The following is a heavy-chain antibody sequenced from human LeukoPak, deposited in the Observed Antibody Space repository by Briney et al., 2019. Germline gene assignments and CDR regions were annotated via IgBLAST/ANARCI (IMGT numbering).Heavy chain of an antibody. V-gene: IGHV3-23*01. CDR2: ISSRAGTI. CDR1: GFTFSSYG. Sequence: PGGSLRLSCAASGFTFSSYGMIWVRQAPGKGLEWVSSISSRAGTIYYADSVKGRFTISRDNSKNTLYLQMNSLRAEDTAVYYCAKGGITMVRGVTAPRAFDIWGQGTMVTVSS. CDR3: AKGGITMVRGVTAPRAFDI. D-gene: IGHD3-10*01. J-gene: IGHJ3*02.